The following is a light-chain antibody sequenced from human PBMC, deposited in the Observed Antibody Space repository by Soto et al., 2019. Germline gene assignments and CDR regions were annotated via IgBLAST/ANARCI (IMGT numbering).Light chain of an antibody. V-gene: IGLV2-11*01. CDR1: NSDVGGYNY. CDR2: DVN. Sequence: QSALTQPRSVSGSPGQSVTISCTGTNSDVGGYNYVSWYQQHPGKAPKLVIFDVNKRPSGVPDRFSGSQSGNTASLTISGLQAEDEADYHCCTYAGSHTFVIFGGGTKGTVL. J-gene: IGLJ2*01. CDR3: CTYAGSHTFVI.